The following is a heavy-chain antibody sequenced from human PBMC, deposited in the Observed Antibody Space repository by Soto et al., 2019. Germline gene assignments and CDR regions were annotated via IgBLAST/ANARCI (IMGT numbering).Heavy chain of an antibody. CDR3: ARGLEEYYCDSSGSGSFDI. V-gene: IGHV1-69*13. CDR1: GGTFSSYA. J-gene: IGHJ3*02. CDR2: IIPIFGTA. D-gene: IGHD3-22*01. Sequence: SVKVSCKASGGTFSSYAISWVRQAPGQGLEWMGGIIPIFGTANYAQKFQGRVTITADESTSTAYMELSSLRSEDTAVYYCARGLEEYYCDSSGSGSFDIWGQGTMVTVSS.